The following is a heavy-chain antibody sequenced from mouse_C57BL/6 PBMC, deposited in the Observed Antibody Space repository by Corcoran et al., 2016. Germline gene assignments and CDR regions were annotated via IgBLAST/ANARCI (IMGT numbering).Heavy chain of an antibody. CDR3: APRVTTV. CDR1: GYTFTDYY. J-gene: IGHJ3*01. V-gene: IGHV1-26*01. Sequence: VQLQQSGPELVKPGASVKISCKASGYTFTDYYMNWVKQSHGKSLEWIGDINPNNGGTSYNQKFKGKATLTVDKSSSTAYMELRSLTSEDSAVYYCAPRVTTVWGQVTLVTVSA. D-gene: IGHD2-2*01. CDR2: INPNNGGT.